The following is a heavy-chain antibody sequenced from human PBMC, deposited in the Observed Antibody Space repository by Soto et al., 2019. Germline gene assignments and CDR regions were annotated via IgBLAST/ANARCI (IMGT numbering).Heavy chain of an antibody. CDR2: ISYDGSDI. CDR1: GFIFRNYG. D-gene: IGHD3-10*02. CDR3: AIVRVADSSLDH. V-gene: IGHV3-30*03. J-gene: IGHJ4*02. Sequence: LRLSCVGSGFIFRNYGMHWGRPAPGKGLEWVAFISYDGSDILYGDSVKGRFTISRDNSKSTLFLHMNRPTAEDTAIYFCAIVRVADSSLDHWGQGTLVTVSS.